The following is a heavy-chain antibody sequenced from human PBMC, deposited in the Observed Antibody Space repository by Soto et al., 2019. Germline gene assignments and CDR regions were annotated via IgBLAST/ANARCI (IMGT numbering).Heavy chain of an antibody. V-gene: IGHV5-51*01. CDR3: ASMSSSHVIAFEI. Sequence: LGESLKISCKGSGYSFTSYWIGWVRQMPGKGLEWMGIIYPGDSDTRYSPSFQGQVTISADKSISTAYLQWSSLKASDTAMYYCASMSSSHVIAFEIWGQGTMVTVSS. CDR2: IYPGDSDT. J-gene: IGHJ3*02. D-gene: IGHD6-6*01. CDR1: GYSFTSYW.